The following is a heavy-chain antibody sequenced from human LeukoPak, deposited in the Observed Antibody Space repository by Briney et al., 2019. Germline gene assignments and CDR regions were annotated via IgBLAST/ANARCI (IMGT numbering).Heavy chain of an antibody. J-gene: IGHJ4*02. CDR1: GFTFSNAW. V-gene: IGHV3-15*01. Sequence: GGSLRLSCAASGFTFSNAWMSWARQAPGKGLEWVGRIKSKTDGGTTDYAAPVKGRFTISRDDSKNTLYLQMNSLKTEDTAVYYCTTDLNSSGWYVGYWGQGTLVTVSS. CDR3: TTDLNSSGWYVGY. D-gene: IGHD6-19*01. CDR2: IKSKTDGGTT.